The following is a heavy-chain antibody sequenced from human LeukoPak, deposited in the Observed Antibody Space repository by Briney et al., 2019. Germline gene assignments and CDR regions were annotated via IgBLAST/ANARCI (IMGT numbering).Heavy chain of an antibody. J-gene: IGHJ4*02. CDR1: GFTLDDYA. D-gene: IGHD3-22*01. CDR2: MSWYSSDT. V-gene: IGHV3-9*01. Sequence: GGSLRLSCEASGFTLDDYAMHWVRQAPGKGLEWVSGMSWYSSDTGYADSVKGRFTISRDNAKNSLYLQMNSLRAEDTAFYYCAKDLNGNYFSFYFESWGQGTLVTVSS. CDR3: AKDLNGNYFSFYFES.